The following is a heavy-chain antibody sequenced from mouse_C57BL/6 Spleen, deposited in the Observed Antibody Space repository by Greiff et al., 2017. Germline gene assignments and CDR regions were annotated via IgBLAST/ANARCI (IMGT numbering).Heavy chain of an antibody. J-gene: IGHJ4*01. V-gene: IGHV1-55*01. CDR2: IYPGSGST. Sequence: VQLQQPGAELVKPGASVKMSCKASGYTFTSYWITWVKQRPGQGLEWIGDIYPGSGSTNYNEKFKSKATLTVDTSSSTAYMQLSSLTSEDSAVYYCAIPHYYGSSYGYYAMDYWGQGTSVTVSS. CDR3: AIPHYYGSSYGYYAMDY. D-gene: IGHD1-1*01. CDR1: GYTFTSYW.